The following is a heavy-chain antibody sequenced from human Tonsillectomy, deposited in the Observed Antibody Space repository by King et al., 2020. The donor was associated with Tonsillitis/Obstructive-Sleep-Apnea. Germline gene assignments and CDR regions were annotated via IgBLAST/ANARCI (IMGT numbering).Heavy chain of an antibody. V-gene: IGHV3-30*18. D-gene: IGHD6-19*01. CDR2: TSYDGSTT. Sequence: VQLVESGGGVVQPGRSLRLSCAASGFTFSNYGIHLVRQAPGKGLEWVAVTSYDGSTTYYADSVKGRFTISRDNSKDTLYLQMNSLGAEDTAVYYCAKEREGECNSGWSSDFDYWGQGTLVTVSS. J-gene: IGHJ4*02. CDR1: GFTFSNYG. CDR3: AKEREGECNSGWSSDFDY.